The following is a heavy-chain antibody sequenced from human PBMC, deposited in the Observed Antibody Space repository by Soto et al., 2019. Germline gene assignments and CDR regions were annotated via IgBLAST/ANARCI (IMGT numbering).Heavy chain of an antibody. J-gene: IGHJ4*02. D-gene: IGHD1-26*01. CDR3: ARRPLLGATRDFDY. Sequence: QLQLQESGPGLVKTSETLSLTCTVSGDSISSSRDYWGWIRQPPGKGLEWIGNIYNSRITSYNPSLKSRVPISVDTSKNQFSLNLTSVTAADTAVYYCARRPLLGATRDFDYWGQGTLATVSS. V-gene: IGHV4-39*01. CDR2: IYNSRIT. CDR1: GDSISSSRDY.